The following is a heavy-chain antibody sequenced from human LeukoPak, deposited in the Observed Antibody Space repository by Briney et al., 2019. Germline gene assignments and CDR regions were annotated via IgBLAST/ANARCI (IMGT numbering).Heavy chain of an antibody. CDR2: INHSGST. CDR1: GFTVSSNY. V-gene: IGHV4-34*01. J-gene: IGHJ4*02. CDR3: ARARRITMVRGVRPFDY. D-gene: IGHD3-10*01. Sequence: GSLRLSCAASGFTVSSNYMSWIRQPPGKGLEWIGEINHSGSTNYNPSLKSRVTISVDTSKNQFSLKLSSVTAADTAVYYCARARRITMVRGVRPFDYWGQGTLVTVSS.